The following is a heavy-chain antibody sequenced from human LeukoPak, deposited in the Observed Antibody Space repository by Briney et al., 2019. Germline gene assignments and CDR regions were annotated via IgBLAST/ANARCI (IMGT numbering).Heavy chain of an antibody. CDR3: ATNTGTVFDY. D-gene: IGHD7-27*01. Sequence: SETLSLTCTVSGGSITPYYLTWIRQPPGRGLEWIGYVYYDGSNDYNPSLRSRVTILLDMSKHQFSLKLTSVTAADTAAYYCATNTGTVFDYWGQGILVTVSS. J-gene: IGHJ4*02. CDR2: VYYDGSN. CDR1: GGSITPYY. V-gene: IGHV4-59*01.